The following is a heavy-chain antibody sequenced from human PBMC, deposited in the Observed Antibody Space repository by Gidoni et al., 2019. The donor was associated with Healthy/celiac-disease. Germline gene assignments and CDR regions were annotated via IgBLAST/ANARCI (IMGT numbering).Heavy chain of an antibody. CDR3: ARYTVWELTDYYYYGMDV. D-gene: IGHD1-26*01. Sequence: EVQLVESGGGLVRPGGSLRVSCAAYGFPFRASRMNWVRQAPGQGLEWVSYISSSSSTIYYADSVKCRFTISRDNAKNSLYLQMNSLRDEDTAAYYCARYTVWELTDYYYYGMDVWGQGTTVTVSS. CDR1: GFPFRASR. CDR2: ISSSSSTI. J-gene: IGHJ6*02. V-gene: IGHV3-48*02.